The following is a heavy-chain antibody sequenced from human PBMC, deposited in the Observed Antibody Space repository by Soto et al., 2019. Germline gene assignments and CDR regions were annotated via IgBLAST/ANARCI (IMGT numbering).Heavy chain of an antibody. D-gene: IGHD2-2*01. CDR2: IYPADSDT. J-gene: IGHJ6*02. V-gene: IGHV5-51*01. Sequence: ESLTLSCDVSGYRFPIDFIGCVRQMPGKGLEWMGSIYPADSDTRYSPSFQGQVTISADKSIRTAYLEWSSLKASDSGVYYCARVPHSTTRYYDYPSGMDVWGQGTTVTVS. CDR1: GYRFPIDF. CDR3: ARVPHSTTRYYDYPSGMDV.